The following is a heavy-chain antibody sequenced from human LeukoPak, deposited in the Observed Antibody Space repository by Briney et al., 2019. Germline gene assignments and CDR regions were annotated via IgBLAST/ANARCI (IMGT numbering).Heavy chain of an antibody. D-gene: IGHD6-19*01. CDR2: IYYSGST. Sequence: SETLSLTCTVSGGSISSSSYYWGWIRQPPGKGLEWIGSIYYSGSTYYNPSLKSRVTISVDTSKNQFSLKLSSVTAADTAVYYCARSKWLAYYYYMDVWGKGTTVTVSS. V-gene: IGHV4-39*07. CDR3: ARSKWLAYYYYMDV. CDR1: GGSISSSSYY. J-gene: IGHJ6*03.